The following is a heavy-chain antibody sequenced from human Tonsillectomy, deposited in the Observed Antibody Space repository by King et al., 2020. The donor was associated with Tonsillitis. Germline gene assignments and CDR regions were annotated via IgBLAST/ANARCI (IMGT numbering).Heavy chain of an antibody. CDR2: ISRSGSTR. CDR3: AREQTGLVGYGMDV. CDR1: GFTFSSHE. D-gene: IGHD2-15*01. J-gene: IGHJ6*02. Sequence: VQLVESGGGLVQPGGSLRLSCAASGFTFSSHEMNWVRQVPGKGLEWVSYISRSGSTRYYADSVKGRFTISRDNAKNSLYLQMNSLRAEDTAVYYCAREQTGLVGYGMDVWGQGTTVTVSS. V-gene: IGHV3-48*03.